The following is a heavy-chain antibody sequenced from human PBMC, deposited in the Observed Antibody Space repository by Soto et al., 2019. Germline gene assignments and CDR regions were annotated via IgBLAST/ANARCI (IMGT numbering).Heavy chain of an antibody. CDR3: ARDRNGVVVIVDAFDI. D-gene: IGHD3-22*01. CDR2: IWYDGSNK. CDR1: GFTFSSYG. J-gene: IGHJ3*02. Sequence: QVQLVESGGGVVQPGRSLRLSCAASGFTFSSYGMHWVRQAPGKGLEWVAVIWYDGSNKYYADSVKGRFTISRDNSKNTLYRQMNSLRAEDTAVYYCARDRNGVVVIVDAFDIWGQGTMVTVSS. V-gene: IGHV3-33*01.